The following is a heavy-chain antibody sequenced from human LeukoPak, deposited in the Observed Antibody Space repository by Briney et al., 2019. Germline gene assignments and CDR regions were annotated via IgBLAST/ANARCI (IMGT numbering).Heavy chain of an antibody. Sequence: GGSLRLSCAASGFTFSNYVMSWVRQAPGKGLEWVSSISGSGGNTYYADSVKGRFTISRDNSKNTLYLQMNSLRAEDTAVYYCAKVPITVTRNFDYWSQGTLVTVSS. D-gene: IGHD4-17*01. V-gene: IGHV3-23*01. CDR3: AKVPITVTRNFDY. CDR1: GFTFSNYV. J-gene: IGHJ4*02. CDR2: ISGSGGNT.